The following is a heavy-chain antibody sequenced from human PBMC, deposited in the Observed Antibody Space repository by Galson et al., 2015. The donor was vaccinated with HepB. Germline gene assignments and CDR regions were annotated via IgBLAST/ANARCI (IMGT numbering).Heavy chain of an antibody. D-gene: IGHD3/OR15-3a*01. CDR1: GFTFSSHA. CDR2: ISSSGDST. Sequence: SLRLSCATSGFTFSSHAMDWVRQAPGEGLEWVSAISSSGDSTCYADSVKGRFTISRDNSKNTVHLQITGLRAEDTAVYYCAKRTGGAGTFDVWGQGTMVTVSS. V-gene: IGHV3-23*01. CDR3: AKRTGGAGTFDV. J-gene: IGHJ3*01.